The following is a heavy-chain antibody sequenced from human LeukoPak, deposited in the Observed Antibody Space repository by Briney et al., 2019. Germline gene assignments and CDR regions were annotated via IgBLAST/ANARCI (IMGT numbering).Heavy chain of an antibody. D-gene: IGHD2-15*01. J-gene: IGHJ6*02. CDR3: TRGCGGGSCSRDAMDV. V-gene: IGHV5-51*01. CDR2: IIPIESET. Sequence: GESLDTSWQPPGCRFSNYWLAWVRQLPGKGLGWTGIIIPIESETTYGASLQGQVTISADKSISTSYLQWSSLKASDTAMDYCTRGCGGGSCSRDAMDVGGQGTMVTASS. CDR1: GCRFSNYW.